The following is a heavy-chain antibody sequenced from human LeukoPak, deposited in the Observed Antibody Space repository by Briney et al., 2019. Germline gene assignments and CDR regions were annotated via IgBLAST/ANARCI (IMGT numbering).Heavy chain of an antibody. J-gene: IGHJ6*02. CDR1: GFTFSSYA. CDR3: AKGRFPYIEYGMEV. Sequence: GGSLRLSCAASGFTFSSYAMSWVRQAPGKGLEWVSAISGSGGSTYYADSVKGRFTISRDNSKNTLYLQMNSLRAEDTAVYYRAKGRFPYIEYGMEVWGQGTTVTVSS. CDR2: ISGSGGST. D-gene: IGHD3-16*01. V-gene: IGHV3-23*01.